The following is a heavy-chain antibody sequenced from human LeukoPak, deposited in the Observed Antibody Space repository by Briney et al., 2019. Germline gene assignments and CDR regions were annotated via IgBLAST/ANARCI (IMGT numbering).Heavy chain of an antibody. CDR3: ARARDIVVVVAAELDY. CDR2: INAYNGNT. J-gene: IGHJ4*02. V-gene: IGHV1-18*01. Sequence: ASVKVSCKASAYTFTSYGITWVRQAPGQGLEWMGWINAYNGNTNYAQKFQGRVTMTTDTSTSTAYMELRSLTSDDTAVYYCARARDIVVVVAAELDYWGQGTLVTVSS. CDR1: AYTFTSYG. D-gene: IGHD2-15*01.